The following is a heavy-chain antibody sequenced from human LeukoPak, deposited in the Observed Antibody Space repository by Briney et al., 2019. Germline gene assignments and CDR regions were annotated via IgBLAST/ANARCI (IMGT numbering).Heavy chain of an antibody. D-gene: IGHD6-13*01. Sequence: ASVKVSCKASGYTFTSYAMNWVRQAPGQGLEWMGWINTNTGNPTYAQGFTGRFVFSLDTSVSTAYLQISSLKAEDTAVYYCARDRPLRAAAGIGFDYWGQGTLVTVSS. CDR2: INTNTGNP. CDR3: ARDRPLRAAAGIGFDY. CDR1: GYTFTSYA. V-gene: IGHV7-4-1*02. J-gene: IGHJ4*02.